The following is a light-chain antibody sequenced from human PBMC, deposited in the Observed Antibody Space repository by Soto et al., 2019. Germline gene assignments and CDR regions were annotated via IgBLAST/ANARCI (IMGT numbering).Light chain of an antibody. CDR1: ISDVGSHNL. Sequence: QAALTQPASVSGSPGQSITISCTGTISDVGSHNLVSWYQQHPDKAPKLIIYEVNERPSGVSSRFSGSKSGNTPSLTVSGLQPDAEADYHCCSFAGSNPFPYVFGTGTKVTVL. J-gene: IGLJ1*01. V-gene: IGLV2-23*02. CDR3: CSFAGSNPFPYV. CDR2: EVN.